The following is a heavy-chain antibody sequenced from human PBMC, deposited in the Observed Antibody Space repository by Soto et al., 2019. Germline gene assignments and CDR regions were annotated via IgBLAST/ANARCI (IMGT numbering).Heavy chain of an antibody. V-gene: IGHV3-23*01. CDR2: ISNGGGST. Sequence: EVQLLESGGGLVQPGGSLRLSCAASGFTFSTSPMTWVRQAPGKGLEGVSSISNGGGSTYSADSVKGRFAISRDNSKNTLYLQMNSLRDEDTAVYYCAKGGTNYDDRSGRPYFFDSWGQGTLVTVSS. J-gene: IGHJ4*02. CDR3: AKGGTNYDDRSGRPYFFDS. CDR1: GFTFSTSP. D-gene: IGHD3-22*01.